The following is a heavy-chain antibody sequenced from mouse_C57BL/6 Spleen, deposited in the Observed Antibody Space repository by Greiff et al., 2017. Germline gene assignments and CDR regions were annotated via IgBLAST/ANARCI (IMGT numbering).Heavy chain of an antibody. J-gene: IGHJ2*01. CDR3: ARDGLLRGFDY. V-gene: IGHV1-52*01. CDR2: IDPSDSEN. Sequence: QVQLKQPGAELVRPGSSVKLSCKASGYTFTSYWMHWVKQRPIQGLEWIGNIDPSDSENHYNQKFKYKATLTVDKSSSTAYMQLSSLTSEDSAVYYCARDGLLRGFDYWGQGTTLTVSS. CDR1: GYTFTSYW. D-gene: IGHD1-1*02.